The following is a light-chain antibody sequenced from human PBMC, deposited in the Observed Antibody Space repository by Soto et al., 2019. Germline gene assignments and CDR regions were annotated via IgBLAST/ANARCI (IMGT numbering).Light chain of an antibody. Sequence: QMTQSPSTLSASVGDRVKITCRASQGLSGWLAWYQQKPGKAPKRLIFGASNLESGVPSRFSGTGSGTEFILTITNLQPEDFATYYCLQHTYIWSFGQGTKVDIK. J-gene: IGKJ1*01. CDR2: GAS. V-gene: IGKV1-5*01. CDR1: QGLSGW. CDR3: LQHTYIWS.